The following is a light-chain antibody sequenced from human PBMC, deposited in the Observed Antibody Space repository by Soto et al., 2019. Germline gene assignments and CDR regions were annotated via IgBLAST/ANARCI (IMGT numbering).Light chain of an antibody. CDR2: RNN. V-gene: IGLV1-44*01. Sequence: QSVLTQPPSASGTPGQRVTISCSGSRFNIGGNTVNWYQQLPGTAPKLLIYRNNQRPSGVPDRFSGSKSGTSASLANSGLQSEDEADYYCAAWDDSLNGHVVFGGGTKLTVL. J-gene: IGLJ2*01. CDR3: AAWDDSLNGHVV. CDR1: RFNIGGNT.